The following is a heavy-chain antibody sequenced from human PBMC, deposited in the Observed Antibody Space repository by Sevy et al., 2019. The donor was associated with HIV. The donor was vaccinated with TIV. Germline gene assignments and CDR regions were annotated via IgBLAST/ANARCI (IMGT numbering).Heavy chain of an antibody. CDR3: ARESSGWYGLGNWFDP. Sequence: ASVKVSCKASGYTFTSYGISWVRQAPGQGLEWMGWISAYNGNTNYAQTLQGRVTMTTDTSTSTAYMELRSLRSDDTAVYYCARESSGWYGLGNWFDPWGQGTLVTVSS. V-gene: IGHV1-18*01. J-gene: IGHJ5*02. CDR2: ISAYNGNT. CDR1: GYTFTSYG. D-gene: IGHD6-19*01.